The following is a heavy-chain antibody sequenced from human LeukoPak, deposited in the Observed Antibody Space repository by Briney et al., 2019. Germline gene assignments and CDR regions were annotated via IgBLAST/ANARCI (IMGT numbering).Heavy chain of an antibody. Sequence: PGGSLRLSCAASGFTFSSYAMSWVRQAPEKGLEWVSAISGSGGSTYYADSVKGRFAISRDNSKNTLYLQMNSLRAEDTAVYYCAKGSRGYYFKGDYWGQGTLVTVSS. J-gene: IGHJ4*02. CDR2: ISGSGGST. CDR1: GFTFSSYA. V-gene: IGHV3-23*01. CDR3: AKGSRGYYFKGDY. D-gene: IGHD3-22*01.